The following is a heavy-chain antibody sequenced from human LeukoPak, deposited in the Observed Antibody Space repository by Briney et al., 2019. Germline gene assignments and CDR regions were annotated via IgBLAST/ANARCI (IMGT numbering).Heavy chain of an antibody. V-gene: IGHV4-39*07. CDR1: GGSISSSSNY. Sequence: SETLSLTCTVSGGSISSSSNYWGWIRQPPGKGLEWIGSIFYSGTTYYNPSLKSRVTISVDTSKSQFSLKLSSVTAADTAVYYCARDILTGYHDYWGQGTLVTVSS. J-gene: IGHJ4*02. CDR2: IFYSGTT. CDR3: ARDILTGYHDY. D-gene: IGHD3-9*01.